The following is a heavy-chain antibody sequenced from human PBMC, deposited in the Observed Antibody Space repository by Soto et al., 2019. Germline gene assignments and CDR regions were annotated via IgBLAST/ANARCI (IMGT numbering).Heavy chain of an antibody. J-gene: IGHJ6*02. CDR2: ITGSGAGT. D-gene: IGHD3-3*01. CDR1: ECTVGTSG. V-gene: IGHV3-23*01. CDR3: ARALTYYDLWSGLQGYYYYGMDF. Sequence: ASECTVGTSGMTCGPQDPGTKLEWVSAITGSGAGTYYADTVKGRFTISRDNSKNTLYLQMNSLRAGDTAVYYCARALTYYDLWSGLQGYYYYGMDFWVQGTNVTV.